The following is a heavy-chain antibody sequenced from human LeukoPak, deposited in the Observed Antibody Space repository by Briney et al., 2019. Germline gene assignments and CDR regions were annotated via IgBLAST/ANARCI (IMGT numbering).Heavy chain of an antibody. V-gene: IGHV4-38-2*02. J-gene: IGHJ4*02. D-gene: IGHD3-10*01. CDR1: GYSISSGYY. CDR3: ARGRWIPHYYGSGIRPGPPFDY. Sequence: NSSETLSLTCTVSGYSISSGYYWGWIRQPPGKGLEWMGSIYHSGSTYYNPSLKSRVTISVDTSKNQFSLKLSSVTAADTAVYYCARGRWIPHYYGSGIRPGPPFDYWGQGTLVTVSS. CDR2: IYHSGST.